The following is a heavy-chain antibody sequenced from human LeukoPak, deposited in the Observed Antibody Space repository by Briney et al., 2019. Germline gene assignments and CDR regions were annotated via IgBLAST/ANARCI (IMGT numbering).Heavy chain of an antibody. CDR3: ARGPRFGIRLIVVVTKGHFDY. CDR2: IRYDGNNK. Sequence: GGSLRLSCAASGFTFSSYGMHWVRQAPGKGLEWVAFIRYDGNNKYYADSVKGRFTISRDNSKNTLYLQMNSLRAEDTAVYYCARGPRFGIRLIVVVTKGHFDYWGQGTLVTVSS. J-gene: IGHJ4*02. CDR1: GFTFSSYG. D-gene: IGHD3-22*01. V-gene: IGHV3-30*02.